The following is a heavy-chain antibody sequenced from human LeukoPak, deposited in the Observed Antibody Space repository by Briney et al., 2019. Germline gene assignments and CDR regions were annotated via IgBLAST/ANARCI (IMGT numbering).Heavy chain of an antibody. CDR2: INPNSGGT. V-gene: IGHV1-2*02. CDR3: ARDNSPIFGVVQLDY. D-gene: IGHD3-3*01. CDR1: GYTFTGYY. Sequence: ASVKVSYKASGYTFTGYYMHWVRQAPGQGLEWMGWINPNSGGTNYAQKFQGRVTMTRDTSISTAYMELSRLRSDDTAVYYCARDNSPIFGVVQLDYWGQGTLVTVSS. J-gene: IGHJ4*02.